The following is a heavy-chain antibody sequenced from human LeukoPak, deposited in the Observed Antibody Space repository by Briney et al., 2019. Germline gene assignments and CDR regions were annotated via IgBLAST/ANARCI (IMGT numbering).Heavy chain of an antibody. J-gene: IGHJ2*01. D-gene: IGHD1-26*01. CDR2: ISYDGSNK. V-gene: IGHV3-30-3*01. CDR1: GFTFSSYA. Sequence: GGSLRLSCAASGFTFSSYAMHWVRQAPGKGLEWVAVISYDGSNKYYADSVKGRFTISRDNSKNTLYLQMNSLRAEDTAVYYCARISGSYANWYFDLWGRGTLVTVSS. CDR3: ARISGSYANWYFDL.